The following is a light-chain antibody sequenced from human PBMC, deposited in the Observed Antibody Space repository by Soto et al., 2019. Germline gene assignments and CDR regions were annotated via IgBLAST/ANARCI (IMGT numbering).Light chain of an antibody. J-gene: IGKJ4*01. CDR2: DAS. CDR1: QSVSSY. Sequence: EIVLTQSPATLPLSPGESATLSCRASQSVSSYLAWYQQKPGQAPRLLIYDASNRATGIPARFSGSGSGTDFTLTISSLAPEDFAVYYCQQRSNWLTFGGGTKVVIK. CDR3: QQRSNWLT. V-gene: IGKV3-11*01.